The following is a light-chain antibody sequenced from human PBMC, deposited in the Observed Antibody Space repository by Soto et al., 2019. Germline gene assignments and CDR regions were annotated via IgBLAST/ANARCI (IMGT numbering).Light chain of an antibody. V-gene: IGKV3D-15*01. Sequence: EIVMTQSPATLSVSPGERATLSCRASQSVSSNLAWYQQKPGQAPRLLIYGASTRASGIPARFSGSGSGTEFTLTIGSLQSEDFAVYYCQQYSSSHSFGQGTRLEI. CDR2: GAS. CDR1: QSVSSN. CDR3: QQYSSSHS. J-gene: IGKJ5*01.